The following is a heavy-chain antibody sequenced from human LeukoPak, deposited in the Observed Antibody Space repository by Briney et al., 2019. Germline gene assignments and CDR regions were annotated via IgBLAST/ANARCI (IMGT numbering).Heavy chain of an antibody. CDR1: VFPFKNHG. Sequence: GGSVSLSCVLAVFPFKNHGMHWVRQATGKGLEWLTVGSTDEISHTYANSVKGRFIISRDTSRNTLNLQMNNLTPEDTAVYYCAAFIATKLDNWGQGILVSVSS. D-gene: IGHD2-15*01. V-gene: IGHV3-30*03. J-gene: IGHJ4*02. CDR3: AAFIATKLDN. CDR2: GSTDEISH.